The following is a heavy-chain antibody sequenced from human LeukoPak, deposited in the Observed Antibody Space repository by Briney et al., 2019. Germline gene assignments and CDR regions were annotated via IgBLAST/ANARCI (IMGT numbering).Heavy chain of an antibody. CDR1: GFTFSNYA. CDR2: ISYDGSNK. CDR3: ARDTGPLGIAAAGVDY. V-gene: IGHV3-30*01. D-gene: IGHD6-13*01. J-gene: IGHJ4*02. Sequence: GGSLRLSCAASGFTFSNYAMHWVRQAPGKGLEWVAVISYDGSNKYYADSVKGRFTISRDNSKSTLYLQMNSLRAEDTAVYYCARDTGPLGIAAAGVDYWGQGTLVTVSS.